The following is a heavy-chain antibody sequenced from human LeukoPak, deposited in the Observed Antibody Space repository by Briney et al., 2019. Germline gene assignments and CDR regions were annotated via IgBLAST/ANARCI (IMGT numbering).Heavy chain of an antibody. Sequence: GGSLRLSWAASGFTFSSYAMSWVRQAPGKGLEWVSSISSSSSYIYYADSVKGRFTISRDNAKNSLYLQMNSLRAEDTAVYYCARVHYGSGSYHFDYWGQGTLVTVSS. D-gene: IGHD3-10*01. CDR2: ISSSSSYI. CDR3: ARVHYGSGSYHFDY. J-gene: IGHJ4*02. CDR1: GFTFSSYA. V-gene: IGHV3-21*01.